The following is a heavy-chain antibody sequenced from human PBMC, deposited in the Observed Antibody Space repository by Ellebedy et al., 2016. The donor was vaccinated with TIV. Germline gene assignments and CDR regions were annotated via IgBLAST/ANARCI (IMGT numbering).Heavy chain of an antibody. Sequence: PGGSLRLSCAASGFTFSNYVMSWVRQAPGKGLEWVSTISAGGGATYYADSVKGRFNISRDNSENTLYLQMNRLRAEDTAVYYCAKVGRRYYESSGDPWGQGSLVTVSS. J-gene: IGHJ5*02. CDR3: AKVGRRYYESSGDP. V-gene: IGHV3-23*01. D-gene: IGHD3-22*01. CDR1: GFTFSNYV. CDR2: ISAGGGAT.